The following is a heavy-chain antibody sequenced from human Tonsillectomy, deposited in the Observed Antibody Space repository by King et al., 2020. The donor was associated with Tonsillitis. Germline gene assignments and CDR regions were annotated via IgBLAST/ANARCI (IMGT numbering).Heavy chain of an antibody. D-gene: IGHD2-21*01. Sequence: VQLVESGGGLVRPGGSLRLSCAASGFTFSSYGMSWVRQAPGKGLEWVSVIYSGAGSTYYADSVKGRFTISRDNFKNTLYLQMNSLRAEDTAVYYCAKGLAYCGGDCSYGMDVWGQGTTVTVSS. V-gene: IGHV3-23*03. CDR2: IYSGAGST. CDR3: AKGLAYCGGDCSYGMDV. CDR1: GFTFSSYG. J-gene: IGHJ6*02.